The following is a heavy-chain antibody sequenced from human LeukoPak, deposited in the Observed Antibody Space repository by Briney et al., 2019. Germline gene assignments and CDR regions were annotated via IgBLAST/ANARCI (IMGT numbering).Heavy chain of an antibody. D-gene: IGHD3-10*01. CDR3: ARVTWRAVRGVMDFDY. CDR2: INPNTGNP. CDR1: GYTFTSYA. J-gene: IGHJ4*02. Sequence: GASVKVSCKASGYTFTSYAMHWVRQAPGQGLEWMGWINPNTGNPSYAQGLTGRFVFSLDTSVSTAYLQISSLKAEDTAVYYCARVTWRAVRGVMDFDYWGQGTLVTVSS. V-gene: IGHV7-4-1*02.